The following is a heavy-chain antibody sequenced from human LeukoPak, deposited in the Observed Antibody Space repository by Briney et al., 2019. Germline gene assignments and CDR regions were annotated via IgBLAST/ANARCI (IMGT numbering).Heavy chain of an antibody. Sequence: GGSLRLSCAASGFTFSSYWMSWVRQAPGKELEWVANIKQDGSEKYYVDSVKGRFTISRDNAKNSLYLQMNSLRAEDTAVYYCARDRMVYATYYYYYYMDVWGKGTTVTVSS. CDR3: ARDRMVYATYYYYYYMDV. CDR1: GFTFSSYW. CDR2: IKQDGSEK. V-gene: IGHV3-7*01. D-gene: IGHD2-8*01. J-gene: IGHJ6*03.